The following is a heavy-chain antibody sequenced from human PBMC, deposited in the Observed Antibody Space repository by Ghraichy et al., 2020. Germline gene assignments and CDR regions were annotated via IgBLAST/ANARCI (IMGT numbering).Heavy chain of an antibody. J-gene: IGHJ3*01. CDR3: AKEGGRLGEGAFDV. CDR2: IGDDGRTT. Sequence: GGSLRLSCAASEFTFDGYPMTWVRQAPGKGLEWVSNIGDDGRTTYYADSVKGRFTISRDESKSTMYLQMNSLRAEDTAVYYCAKEGGRLGEGAFDVWGHGTMVTVSS. D-gene: IGHD3-10*01. V-gene: IGHV3-23*01. CDR1: EFTFDGYP.